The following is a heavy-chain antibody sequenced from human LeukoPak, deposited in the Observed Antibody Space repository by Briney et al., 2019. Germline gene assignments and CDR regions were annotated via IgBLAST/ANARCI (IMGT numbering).Heavy chain of an antibody. CDR1: GFTFSDYC. D-gene: IGHD1-14*01. CDR3: ARDLRRPRNLFDY. Sequence: TGGSLRLSCAASGFTFSDYCMSWIRQAPGKGLEWVSYISSSGSTIYYADSVKGRFTISRDNAKNSLYLQMNSLRAEDTAVYYCARDLRRPRNLFDYWGQGTLVTVSS. CDR2: ISSSGSTI. V-gene: IGHV3-11*04. J-gene: IGHJ4*02.